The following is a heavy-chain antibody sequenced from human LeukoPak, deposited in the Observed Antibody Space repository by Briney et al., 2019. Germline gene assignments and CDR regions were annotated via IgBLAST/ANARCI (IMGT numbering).Heavy chain of an antibody. V-gene: IGHV1-18*01. CDR1: GYTFNNYG. CDR3: VRDLGRGSPGDYFDY. D-gene: IGHD1-26*01. J-gene: IGHJ4*02. CDR2: ISAYNANT. Sequence: ASVTVSCKASGYTFNNYGISWVRQAPGQGLEWMGWISAYNANTKYAQKVQGRVTMTTDTSMSTAYMELRSLRSDDTAVYYCVRDLGRGSPGDYFDYWGQGTLVTVSS.